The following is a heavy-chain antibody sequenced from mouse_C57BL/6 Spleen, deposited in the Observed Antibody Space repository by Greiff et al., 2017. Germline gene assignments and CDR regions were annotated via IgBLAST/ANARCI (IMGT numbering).Heavy chain of an antibody. J-gene: IGHJ4*01. D-gene: IGHD3-2*02. CDR3: ASGSSGYPYYYAMDY. CDR2: INPSNGGT. V-gene: IGHV1-53*01. CDR1: GYTFTSYW. Sequence: VQLQQPGTELVKPGASVKLSCKASGYTFTSYWMHWVKQRPGQGLEWIGNINPSNGGTNYNEKFKSKATLTVDKSSSTAYMQLSSLTSEDSAVYYCASGSSGYPYYYAMDYWGQGTSVTVSS.